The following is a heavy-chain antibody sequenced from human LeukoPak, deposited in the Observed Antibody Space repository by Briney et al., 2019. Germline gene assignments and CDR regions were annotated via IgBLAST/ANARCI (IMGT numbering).Heavy chain of an antibody. Sequence: GASVEVSCKASGYSFTGYYMHWVRQAPGQGLEWMGRINPKSGDTRYAQKFQGRVTMTRDTSISTAYMELSRLRSDDTAVFYCAREGDELFFDYWGQGTLVTVSS. J-gene: IGHJ4*02. V-gene: IGHV1-2*06. CDR2: INPKSGDT. CDR1: GYSFTGYY. D-gene: IGHD1-7*01. CDR3: AREGDELFFDY.